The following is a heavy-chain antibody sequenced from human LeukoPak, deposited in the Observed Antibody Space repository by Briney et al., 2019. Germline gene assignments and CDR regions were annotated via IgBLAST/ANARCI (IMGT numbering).Heavy chain of an antibody. D-gene: IGHD5-24*01. CDR1: GFTVSSNY. V-gene: IGHV3-53*01. J-gene: IGHJ4*02. CDR2: IYSGGTT. Sequence: QSGGSLRLSCAASGFTVSSNYMGWVRQAPGKGLEWVSVIYSGGTTYYSDSVRGRFTISRDNSKNTLYLQMNSLTADDTAVYYCARIDGSDDYWGQGTLVTVSS. CDR3: ARIDGSDDY.